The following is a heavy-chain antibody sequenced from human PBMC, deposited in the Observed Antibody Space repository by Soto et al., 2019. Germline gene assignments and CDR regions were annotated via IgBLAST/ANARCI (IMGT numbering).Heavy chain of an antibody. Sequence: ASVKVSCKASGYTFTGYYMHWVRQAPGQGLEWMGWINPNSGGTNYAQKFQGRVTMTRDTSISTAYMELSRLRSDDTAVYYCARVAVAGLYYYYGMDVWGQGTKVTVYS. CDR1: GYTFTGYY. CDR2: INPNSGGT. D-gene: IGHD6-19*01. J-gene: IGHJ6*02. V-gene: IGHV1-2*02. CDR3: ARVAVAGLYYYYGMDV.